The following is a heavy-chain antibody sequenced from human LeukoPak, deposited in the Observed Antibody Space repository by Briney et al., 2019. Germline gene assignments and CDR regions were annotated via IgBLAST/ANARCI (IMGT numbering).Heavy chain of an antibody. CDR3: AKNGPPYDSSGYWGGDFDY. CDR2: IWYDGSNK. CDR1: GFTFSSYG. J-gene: IGHJ4*02. D-gene: IGHD3-22*01. V-gene: IGHV3-33*06. Sequence: VGSLRLSCAASGFTFSSYGMHWVRQAPGKGLEWVAVIWYDGSNKYYADSVKGRFTISRDNSKNTLYLQMNSLRAEDTAVYYCAKNGPPYDSSGYWGGDFDYWGQGTLVTVSS.